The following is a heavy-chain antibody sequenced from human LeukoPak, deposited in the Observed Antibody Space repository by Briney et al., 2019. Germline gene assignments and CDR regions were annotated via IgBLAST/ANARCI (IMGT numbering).Heavy chain of an antibody. CDR2: ISYDGSNK. CDR3: ARDRYSSGWYGTDV. CDR1: GFTYSSYA. Sequence: GGSLRLSCEASGFTYSSYAMHWVRQAPGKGLAWVAVISYDGSNKYYADSVKGRFTISRDNSENTLYLQMNSLRAEDTAVYYCARDRYSSGWYGTDVWGQGTTVTVSS. J-gene: IGHJ6*02. D-gene: IGHD6-19*01. V-gene: IGHV3-30*03.